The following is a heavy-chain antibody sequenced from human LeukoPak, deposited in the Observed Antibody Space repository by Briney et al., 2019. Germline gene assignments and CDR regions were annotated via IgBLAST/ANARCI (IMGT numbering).Heavy chain of an antibody. J-gene: IGHJ6*03. CDR3: ARASGFGERYYYYYMDV. Sequence: SETLSLTCTVSGGSISSYYWSWIRQPAGKGLEWIGRIYTSGSTNYNPSLKSRVTISVDTSKNQFSLKLSSVTAADTAVYYCARASGFGERYYYYYMDVWGKGTTVTVSS. CDR2: IYTSGST. V-gene: IGHV4-4*07. CDR1: GGSISSYY. D-gene: IGHD3-10*01.